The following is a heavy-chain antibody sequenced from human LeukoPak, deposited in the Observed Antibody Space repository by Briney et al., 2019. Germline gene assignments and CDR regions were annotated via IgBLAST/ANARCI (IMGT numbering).Heavy chain of an antibody. J-gene: IGHJ6*02. D-gene: IGHD2-21*02. CDR3: ARERTTWWGLQREKQGLDV. CDR1: GFPFGTYS. V-gene: IGHV3-48*02. Sequence: GGSLRLSCAASGFPFGTYSMNWVRQAPGKGLEWVSYISSSTSTIYYADSVKGRFTISRDNAKNSLYLQMNSLRDEDTAVYYCARERTTWWGLQREKQGLDVWGQGTTVTVSS. CDR2: ISSSTSTI.